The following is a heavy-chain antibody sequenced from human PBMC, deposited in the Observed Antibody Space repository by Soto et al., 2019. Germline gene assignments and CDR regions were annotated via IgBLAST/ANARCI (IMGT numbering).Heavy chain of an antibody. CDR2: VKNKGSGGTT. CDR3: PEATTEVGQGDFEY. CDR1: GFSFINAW. D-gene: IGHD1-26*01. Sequence: GGSLRLSCAASGFSFINAWMNWFRQAPGKGLEWVGHVKNKGSGGTTHYGAPVKGRFTISRDDSKNTVYLQMSSLKTEDTAVYYCPEATTEVGQGDFEYWGQGALVTVSS. V-gene: IGHV3-15*01. J-gene: IGHJ4*02.